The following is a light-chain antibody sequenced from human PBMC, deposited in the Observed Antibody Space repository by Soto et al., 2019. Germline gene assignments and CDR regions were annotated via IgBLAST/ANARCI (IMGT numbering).Light chain of an antibody. CDR1: QSISSY. CDR3: QHRRT. CDR2: AAS. V-gene: IGKV1-39*01. J-gene: IGKJ1*01. Sequence: DIQMTQSPSSLSASVGDRVNITCRASQSISSYLTWYQQKPGTAPKLLIYAASSLQSGVPSRCSGSGSGTDFTLIISSLQPEDFATYYCQHRRTFGQGPKVEIK.